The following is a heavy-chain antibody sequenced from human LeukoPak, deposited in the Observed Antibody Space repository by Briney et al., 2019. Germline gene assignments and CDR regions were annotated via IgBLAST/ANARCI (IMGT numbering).Heavy chain of an antibody. CDR2: ISSSGSTI. Sequence: PGGSLRLSCAASGFTFSSYEMNWVRQAPGKGLEWVSYISSSGSTIYYADSVKGRFTISRDNAKNSLYLQMNSLRAEDTAVYYCARAYYSDAFDLWGQGTMVTVSS. CDR3: ARAYYSDAFDL. D-gene: IGHD2/OR15-2a*01. V-gene: IGHV3-48*03. J-gene: IGHJ3*01. CDR1: GFTFSSYE.